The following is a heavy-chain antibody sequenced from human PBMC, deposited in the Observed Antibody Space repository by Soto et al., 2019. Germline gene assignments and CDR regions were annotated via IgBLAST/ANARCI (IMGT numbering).Heavy chain of an antibody. CDR1: GFTFSSYG. CDR2: ISYDGSNK. J-gene: IGHJ4*02. Sequence: LRLSCAASGFTFSSYGMHWVRQAPGKGLEWVAVISYDGSNKYYADSVKGRFTISRDNSKNTLYLQMNSLRAEDTAVYYCARGLHVLRYFDWSYYFDYWGQGTLVTVSS. V-gene: IGHV3-30*03. CDR3: ARGLHVLRYFDWSYYFDY. D-gene: IGHD3-9*01.